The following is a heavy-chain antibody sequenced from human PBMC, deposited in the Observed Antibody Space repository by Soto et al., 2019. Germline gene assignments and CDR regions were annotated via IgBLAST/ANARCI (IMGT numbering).Heavy chain of an antibody. Sequence: EVQLVESGGGLVQPGGSLRLSCAASGFTFSSYWMSWVRQAPGQGLEWVANIKQDGSEKYYVDSVKGRFTISRDNAKNTLYLQMNILRAEDTAVYYWARVPMLRFVEWLFDYWGQGTLVTLSS. J-gene: IGHJ4*02. CDR3: ARVPMLRFVEWLFDY. CDR2: IKQDGSEK. D-gene: IGHD3-3*01. V-gene: IGHV3-7*01. CDR1: GFTFSSYW.